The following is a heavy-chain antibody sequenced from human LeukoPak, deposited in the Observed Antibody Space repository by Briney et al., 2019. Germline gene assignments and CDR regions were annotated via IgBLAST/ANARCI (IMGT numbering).Heavy chain of an antibody. CDR3: ARARYREINYAYAGGFYYMDV. CDR2: IYYSGST. J-gene: IGHJ6*03. Sequence: SETLSLTCTVSGGSISSYHWSWIRQPPGKGLECIGYIYYSGSTNSHPSLKSRVTISVDMSKPQFYLELSSVTAADTAVYYCARARYREINYAYAGGFYYMDVWGKGTTVTVSS. D-gene: IGHD1-26*01. V-gene: IGHV4-59*01. CDR1: GGSISSYH.